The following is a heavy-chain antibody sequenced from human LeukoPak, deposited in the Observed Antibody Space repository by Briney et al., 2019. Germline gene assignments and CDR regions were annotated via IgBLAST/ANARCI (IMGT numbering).Heavy chain of an antibody. D-gene: IGHD2-21*02. CDR2: ISYDGSNK. J-gene: IGHJ3*02. CDR1: GFTFSSYA. CDR3: ARSAPPHGILAYCGGDCYPFDI. Sequence: GGSLRHSCAASGFTFSSYAMHWVRQAPGKGLEWVAVISYDGSNKYYADSVKGRFTISRDNSKNTLYLQMNSLRAEDTAVYYCARSAPPHGILAYCGGDCYPFDIWGQGTMVTVSS. V-gene: IGHV3-30-3*01.